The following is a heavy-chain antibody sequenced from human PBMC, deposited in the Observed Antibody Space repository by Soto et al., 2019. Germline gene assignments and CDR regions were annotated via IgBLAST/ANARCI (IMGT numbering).Heavy chain of an antibody. CDR1: GFTFTRSA. J-gene: IGHJ4*01. D-gene: IGHD7-27*01. CDR3: AADPTSSAGEPLGFGY. V-gene: IGHV1-58*02. CDR2: IVVGSGNT. Sequence: GASVKVSCKASGFTFTRSAMQWVRQARGQRLEWIGWIVVGSGNTNYAQKFQERVTITRDMSTSTAYMELSSLRSEDTAVYYCAADPTSSAGEPLGFGYWG.